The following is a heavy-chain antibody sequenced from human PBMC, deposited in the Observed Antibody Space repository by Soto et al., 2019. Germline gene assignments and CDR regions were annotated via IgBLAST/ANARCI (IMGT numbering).Heavy chain of an antibody. D-gene: IGHD3-10*01. V-gene: IGHV3-30*18. CDR1: GFTFSSYG. CDR2: ISYDGSNK. Sequence: QVQLVESGGGVVQPGRSLRLSCAASGFTFSSYGMHWVRQAPGKGLEWVAVISYDGSNKYYADSVKGRFTISRDNSKNTLYLQMNSLRDGDTAVYYCAKDSGGADYWGQGTLVTVSS. CDR3: AKDSGGADY. J-gene: IGHJ4*02.